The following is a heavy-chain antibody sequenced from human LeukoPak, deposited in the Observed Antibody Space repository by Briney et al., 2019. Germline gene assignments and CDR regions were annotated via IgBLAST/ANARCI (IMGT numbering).Heavy chain of an antibody. D-gene: IGHD1-26*01. V-gene: IGHV4-59*01. CDR2: IYYSGST. J-gene: IGHJ4*02. Sequence: SETLSLTCTVSGGSISYYYWSWIRQPPGQGLEWIGYIYYSGSTKYNPSLKSRVTISVDTSKNQFSLSLSSVTAADTAVFYCARENSGSYREFDYWGQGTLVTVSS. CDR3: ARENSGSYREFDY. CDR1: GGSISYYY.